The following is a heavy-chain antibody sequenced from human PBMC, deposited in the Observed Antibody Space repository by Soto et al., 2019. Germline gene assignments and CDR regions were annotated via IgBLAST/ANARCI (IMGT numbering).Heavy chain of an antibody. CDR2: IYYSGST. CDR1: GGSISSSSYY. Sequence: QLQLQESGPGLVKPSETLSLTCTVSGGSISSSSYYWGWIRQPPGKGLEWIGSIYYSGSTYYNPSLKSRVTLSVDTSKNQFSLKLSSVTAADTAVYYCARHRYSGSYGDYFDYWGQGTLVTVSS. D-gene: IGHD1-26*01. V-gene: IGHV4-39*01. CDR3: ARHRYSGSYGDYFDY. J-gene: IGHJ4*02.